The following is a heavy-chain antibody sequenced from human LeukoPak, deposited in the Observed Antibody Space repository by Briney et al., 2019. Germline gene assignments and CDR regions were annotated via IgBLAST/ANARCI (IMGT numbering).Heavy chain of an antibody. J-gene: IGHJ4*02. Sequence: GGSLRLSCAASGFTFSSYAMSWVRQAPGKGLEWVSAISGSGGSTYYADSVKGRFTISRDNSKNTLYLQMNSQRAEDTAVYYCAKDRYSYTYQFDYWGQGTLVTVSS. CDR1: GFTFSSYA. CDR2: ISGSGGST. V-gene: IGHV3-23*01. D-gene: IGHD5-18*01. CDR3: AKDRYSYTYQFDY.